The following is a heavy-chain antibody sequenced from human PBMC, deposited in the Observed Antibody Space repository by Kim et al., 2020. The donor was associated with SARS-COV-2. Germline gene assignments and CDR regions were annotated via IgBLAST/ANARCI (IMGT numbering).Heavy chain of an antibody. V-gene: IGHV4-59*12. CDR3: VRRGDGYGKGLEV. CDR1: GGSITTYY. J-gene: IGHJ6*02. Sequence: SETLSLTCSVSGGSITTYYWSWIRQSPGKGLEWIGYKYHSGSTNYNPSLKDRVTISIDSSKNHISLKLSTVTAADTAMYYCVRRGDGYGKGLEVWGQGTT. CDR2: KYHSGST. D-gene: IGHD5-12*01.